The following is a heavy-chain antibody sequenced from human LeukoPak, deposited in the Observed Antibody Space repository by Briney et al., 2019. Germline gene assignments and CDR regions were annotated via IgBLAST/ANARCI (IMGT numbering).Heavy chain of an antibody. CDR1: GYTFTGYY. J-gene: IGHJ4*02. Sequence: GASVKVSCKASGYTFTGYYMHWVRQAPGQGLEWMGGIIPIFGTANYAQKFQGRVTITADESTSTVYMELSSLRSEDTAVYYCARVGCSGGSCYSAPLLDWGQGTLVTVSS. CDR2: IIPIFGTA. D-gene: IGHD2-15*01. CDR3: ARVGCSGGSCYSAPLLD. V-gene: IGHV1-69*13.